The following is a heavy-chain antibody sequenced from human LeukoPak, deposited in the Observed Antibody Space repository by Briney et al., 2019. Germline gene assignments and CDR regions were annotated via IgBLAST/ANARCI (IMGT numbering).Heavy chain of an antibody. CDR2: ISSSGSTI. J-gene: IGHJ4*02. V-gene: IGHV3-48*04. CDR1: GFTFSSYS. CDR3: ARDGFYSSGSYYFDY. D-gene: IGHD6-19*01. Sequence: GGSLRLSCAASGFTFSSYSMNWVRQAPGKGLEWVSYISSSGSTIYYADSVKGRFTISRDNAKNSLYLQMNSLRAEDTAVYYCARDGFYSSGSYYFDYWGQGTLVTVSS.